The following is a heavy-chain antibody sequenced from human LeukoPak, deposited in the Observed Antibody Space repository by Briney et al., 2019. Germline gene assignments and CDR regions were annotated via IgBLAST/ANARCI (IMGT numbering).Heavy chain of an antibody. V-gene: IGHV4-30-4*08. CDR2: IYYSGSA. CDR3: ARLSYTETANWFDP. CDR1: GASISSGDYY. Sequence: SETLSLTCTVSGASISSGDYYWSWIRQPPGKGLEWIGYIYYSGSAYYNPSLKSRLTISIDTSKTQFSLKLSSVTAADTAVYYCARLSYTETANWFDPWGQGTLVTVSS. J-gene: IGHJ5*02. D-gene: IGHD4-11*01.